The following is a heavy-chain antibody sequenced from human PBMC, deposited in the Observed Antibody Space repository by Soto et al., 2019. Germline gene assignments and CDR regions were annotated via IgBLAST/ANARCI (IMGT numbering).Heavy chain of an antibody. CDR2: ISGSGGST. Sequence: PGGSLRLSCAASGFTFSSYAMSWVRQAPGKGLEWVSAISGSGGSTYYADSVKGRFTISRDNSKNTLHLQMNSLRAEDTAVYYCAKDRRMVLRFLEWQNWFDPWGQGTLVTVSS. V-gene: IGHV3-23*01. CDR1: GFTFSSYA. CDR3: AKDRRMVLRFLEWQNWFDP. J-gene: IGHJ5*02. D-gene: IGHD3-3*01.